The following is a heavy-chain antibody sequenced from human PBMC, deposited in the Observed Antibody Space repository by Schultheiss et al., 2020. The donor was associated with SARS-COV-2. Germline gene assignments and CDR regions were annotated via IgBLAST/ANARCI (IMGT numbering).Heavy chain of an antibody. CDR1: GFTFSSYW. V-gene: IGHV3-74*01. Sequence: GESLKISCAASGFTFSSYWMHWVRQAPGKGLVWVSRINSDGSSTSYADSVKGRFTISRDNAKNTLYLQMNSLRAEDTAVYYCARIYGSGPTQNWGQGTLVTVSS. CDR2: INSDGSST. J-gene: IGHJ4*02. D-gene: IGHD3-10*01. CDR3: ARIYGSGPTQN.